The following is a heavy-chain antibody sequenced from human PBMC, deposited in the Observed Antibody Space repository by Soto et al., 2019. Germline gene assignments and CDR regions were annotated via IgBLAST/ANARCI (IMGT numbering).Heavy chain of an antibody. V-gene: IGHV4-38-2*01. CDR2: LYHRGTT. CDR3: ARGRDGSNGFYYFDY. J-gene: IGHJ4*02. D-gene: IGHD3-22*01. CDR1: GECITNGYY. Sequence: ASETLSLTCEVSGECITNGYYGGWIRQPPGKGLEWIVTLYHRGTTYYNPSLKSRVTISMETSKNQFSLKVSSVTTADTAVYYCARGRDGSNGFYYFDYCGQGTLVTVSS.